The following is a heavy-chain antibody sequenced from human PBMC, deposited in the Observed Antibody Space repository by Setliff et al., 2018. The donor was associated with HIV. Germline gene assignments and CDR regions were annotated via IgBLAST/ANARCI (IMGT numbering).Heavy chain of an antibody. D-gene: IGHD4-17*01. CDR1: GYSFTSYW. CDR3: TRQDGSHGPFDF. Sequence: PGASLKISCKGSGYSFTSYWIGWVRQMPGKGLEWMGKIYPGDSDTRYSPSFQGQVTISADKSISTAYLQWTSLKASDTAIYYCTRQDGSHGPFDFWGQGTMVTVSS. J-gene: IGHJ3*01. CDR2: IYPGDSDT. V-gene: IGHV5-51*01.